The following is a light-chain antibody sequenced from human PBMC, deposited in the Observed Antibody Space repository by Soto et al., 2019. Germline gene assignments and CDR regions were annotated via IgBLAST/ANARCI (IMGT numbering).Light chain of an antibody. Sequence: QSALTQPTSVSGSPGQSITISCTGTSSDVGGYDFVSWYQQHPGKAPVLMIYGVTNRPSGVSNRFSGSKSGNTASLTISGLQAEDEADYYRSSFTSSVTGVFGGGTKLTVL. J-gene: IGLJ3*02. V-gene: IGLV2-14*01. CDR1: SSDVGGYDF. CDR2: GVT. CDR3: SSFTSSVTGV.